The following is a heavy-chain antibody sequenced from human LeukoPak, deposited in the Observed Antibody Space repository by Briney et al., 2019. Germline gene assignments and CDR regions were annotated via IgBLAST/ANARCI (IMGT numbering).Heavy chain of an antibody. D-gene: IGHD3-16*01. Sequence: PGRSLRLSCAASGFTFSSYAMHWIRQAPGKGLEWVAVIWYDGSNQYYADSVKGRYTISRDNSKNMLYLQMNSLRAEDTAVYYCARDISARRLDVWGKGTTVTVSS. V-gene: IGHV3-33*08. CDR3: ARDISARRLDV. CDR2: IWYDGSNQ. J-gene: IGHJ6*04. CDR1: GFTFSSYA.